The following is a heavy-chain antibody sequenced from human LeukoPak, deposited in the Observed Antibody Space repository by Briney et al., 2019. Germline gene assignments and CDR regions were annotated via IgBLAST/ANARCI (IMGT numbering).Heavy chain of an antibody. J-gene: IGHJ4*02. D-gene: IGHD3-22*01. CDR3: AREILYDSTGYYL. V-gene: IGHV4-59*02. Sequence: PSETLSLTCTVSGGSVTDYYWSWIRQSPGKGLEWIGYIYYTGTSYNPSLKSRVTISADTSKNQFSLKLISVTAADTAVYYCAREILYDSTGYYLWGQGTLVTVSS. CDR1: GGSVTDYY. CDR2: IYYTGT.